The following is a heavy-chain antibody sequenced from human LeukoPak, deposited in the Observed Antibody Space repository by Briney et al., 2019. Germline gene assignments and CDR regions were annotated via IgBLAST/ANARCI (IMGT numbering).Heavy chain of an antibody. J-gene: IGHJ4*02. D-gene: IGHD6-19*01. V-gene: IGHV3-21*01. CDR3: ARTREQWQVLDY. CDR1: GFTFSSYS. Sequence: GRSLRLSCAASGFTFSSYSMNWVRQAPGKGLEWVSSISSSSSYIYYADSVKGRFTISRDNSKNMVFLQMNSLRAEDTAVYYCARTREQWQVLDYWGQGTLVTVSS. CDR2: ISSSSSYI.